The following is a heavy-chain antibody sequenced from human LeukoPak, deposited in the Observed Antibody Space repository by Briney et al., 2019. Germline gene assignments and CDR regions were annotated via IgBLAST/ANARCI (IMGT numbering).Heavy chain of an antibody. Sequence: PGGSLRLSCAASGFTFTSYSMQWVRQAPGKGLEWVAAISYDGSNNYYADSVKGRFTISRDNSKDTLYLQMNSLRPEDTAVYYCGRFTRSGDSVYWGQGTLVTVSS. CDR1: GFTFTSYS. V-gene: IGHV3-30-3*01. CDR2: ISYDGSNN. CDR3: GRFTRSGDSVY. D-gene: IGHD7-27*01. J-gene: IGHJ4*02.